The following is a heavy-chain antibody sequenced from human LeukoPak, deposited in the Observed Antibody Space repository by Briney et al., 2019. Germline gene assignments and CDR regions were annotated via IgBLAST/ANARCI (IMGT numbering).Heavy chain of an antibody. Sequence: GGSLRLSCAASGFTFSGSAMHWVRQAPGKGLEWVAVISYDGSNKYYADSVKGRFTISRDNSKNTLYLQMNSLRAEDTAVYYCARDRVTHSYYYYYGMDVWGQGTTVTVSS. CDR3: ARDRVTHSYYYYYGMDV. J-gene: IGHJ6*02. D-gene: IGHD2-21*02. CDR2: ISYDGSNK. V-gene: IGHV3-30-3*01. CDR1: GFTFSGSA.